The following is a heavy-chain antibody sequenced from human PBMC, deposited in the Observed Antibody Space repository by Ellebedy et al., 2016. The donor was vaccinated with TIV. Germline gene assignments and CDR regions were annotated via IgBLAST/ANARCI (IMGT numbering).Heavy chain of an antibody. CDR1: GFTFSSYA. Sequence: GGSLRLSXAASGFTFSSYAMSWVRQAPGKGLEWVSAISGSGGSTYYADSVKGRLTISRDNSKNTLYLQMNSLRAEDTAVYYCAKRGNVVVVAADDYWGQGTLVTVSS. J-gene: IGHJ4*02. D-gene: IGHD2-15*01. CDR3: AKRGNVVVVAADDY. CDR2: ISGSGGST. V-gene: IGHV3-23*01.